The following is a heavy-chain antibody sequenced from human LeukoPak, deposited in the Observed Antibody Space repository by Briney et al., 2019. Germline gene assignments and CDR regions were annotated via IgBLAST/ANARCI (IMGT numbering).Heavy chain of an antibody. CDR1: GGSISSYY. Sequence: SETLSLTCTVSGGSISSYYWSWIRQPAGKGLEWIGRIYTSGSTNYNPSLKSRVTMSADTSKNQFSLKLSSVTAADTAVYYCARDHYDSSGYSFYGMDVWGQGTTVTVSS. CDR2: IYTSGST. CDR3: ARDHYDSSGYSFYGMDV. J-gene: IGHJ6*02. V-gene: IGHV4-4*07. D-gene: IGHD3-22*01.